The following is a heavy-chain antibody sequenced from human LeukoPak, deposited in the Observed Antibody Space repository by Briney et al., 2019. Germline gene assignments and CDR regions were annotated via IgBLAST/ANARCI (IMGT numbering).Heavy chain of an antibody. V-gene: IGHV1-46*01. CDR3: AREVPSAFCSDP. J-gene: IGHJ5*02. D-gene: IGHD2-2*01. CDR2: IKSGDDGT. CDR1: GYTFTSYH. Sequence: GASVKVSCKASGYTFTSYHMHWVRQAPGQGLEWMGIIKSGDDGTIYAQKFQGRVAMTRDTSTSTVYMELSGLTSEDTAVYFCAREVPSAFCSDPWGQGTLVTVSS.